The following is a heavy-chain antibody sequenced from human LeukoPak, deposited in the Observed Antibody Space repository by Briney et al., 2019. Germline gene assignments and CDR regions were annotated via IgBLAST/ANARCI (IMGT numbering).Heavy chain of an antibody. CDR2: IYYSGST. Sequence: PSETLSLTCAVYGGSFSGYYWSWIRQPPGKGLEWIGYIYYSGSTYYNPSLKSRVTISVDTSKNQFSLKLSSVTAADTAVYYCARAIKVPAAICYWGQGTLVTVSS. CDR3: ARAIKVPAAICY. D-gene: IGHD2-2*01. J-gene: IGHJ4*02. V-gene: IGHV4-34*09. CDR1: GGSFSGYY.